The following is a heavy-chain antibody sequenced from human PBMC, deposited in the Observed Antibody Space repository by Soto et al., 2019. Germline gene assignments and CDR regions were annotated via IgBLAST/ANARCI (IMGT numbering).Heavy chain of an antibody. V-gene: IGHV4-59*01. CDR2: IYYSGST. CDR3: AREDSAIDYGDSSYYYYGMEV. J-gene: IGHJ6*02. Sequence: PSETLSLTCTVSGGSISSYYWSWIRQPPGKGLEWIGYIYYSGSTNYNPSLKSRVTISVDTSKNQFSLKLSSVTAADTAVYYCAREDSAIDYGDSSYYYYGMEVWGQGTTVTVSS. D-gene: IGHD4-17*01. CDR1: GGSISSYY.